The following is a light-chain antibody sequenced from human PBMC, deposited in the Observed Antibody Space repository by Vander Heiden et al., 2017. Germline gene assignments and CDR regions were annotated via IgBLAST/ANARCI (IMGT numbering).Light chain of an antibody. Sequence: DIQMTQSPSTLSASVGDRVTITCRASQSISSWLAWYQQKPGKAPKLLIYDASSLESGVPSRFSGSGYGTEFTLTISSLQPDDFAPYSCQQYNSYSPWTFGQGTKVEIK. CDR3: QQYNSYSPWT. J-gene: IGKJ1*01. CDR1: QSISSW. CDR2: DAS. V-gene: IGKV1-5*01.